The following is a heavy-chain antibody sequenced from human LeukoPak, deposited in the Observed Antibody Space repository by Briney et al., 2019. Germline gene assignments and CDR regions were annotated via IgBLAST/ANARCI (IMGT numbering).Heavy chain of an antibody. J-gene: IGHJ4*02. CDR3: AREASYGDSSGPYFDY. V-gene: IGHV1-46*01. CDR2: INPSGGST. CDR1: GYTFTSYH. D-gene: IGHD3-22*01. Sequence: ASVKVSCKASGYTFTSYHMHWVRQAPGQGLEWMGIINPSGGSTSYAQKFQGRVTMTRDTSTSTVYMELSSLRSEDTAVYYCAREASYGDSSGPYFDYWGQGTLVTVSS.